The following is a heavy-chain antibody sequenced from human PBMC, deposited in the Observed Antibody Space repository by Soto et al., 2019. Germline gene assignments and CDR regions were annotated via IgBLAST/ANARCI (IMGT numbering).Heavy chain of an antibody. CDR3: TSTIGDGWFDP. J-gene: IGHJ5*02. D-gene: IGHD3-3*01. Sequence: GGALRHSFTGSGVTLGGYSINWFRPAPGKGLEWVGFIRSKAYGGTTEYAASVKGRFTISRDDSKSIAYLQMNSLKTEDTAVYYCTSTIGDGWFDPWGQGTLVTVSS. CDR1: GVTLGGYS. V-gene: IGHV3-49*03. CDR2: IRSKAYGGTT.